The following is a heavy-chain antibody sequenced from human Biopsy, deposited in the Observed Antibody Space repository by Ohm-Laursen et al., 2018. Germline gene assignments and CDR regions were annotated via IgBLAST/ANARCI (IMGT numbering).Heavy chain of an antibody. V-gene: IGHV3-23*01. D-gene: IGHD2-2*01. CDR2: ITGSGDSGGKT. CDR1: GFTFSNYA. CDR3: AKVNRAYLVGVPVVTYFFDY. Sequence: GSLRLSCTASGFTFSNYAMNWVRQAPGKGLEWVSAITGSGDSGGKTYYADSVKGRFTISRDNARNSLFLQMNSLRPEDTALYYCAKVNRAYLVGVPVVTYFFDYWGQGSLVTVSS. J-gene: IGHJ4*02.